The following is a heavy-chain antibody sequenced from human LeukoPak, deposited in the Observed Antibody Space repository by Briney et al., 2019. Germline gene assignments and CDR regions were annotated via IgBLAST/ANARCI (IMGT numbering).Heavy chain of an antibody. CDR2: INWSSAVL. J-gene: IGHJ4*02. D-gene: IGHD6-13*01. V-gene: IGHV3-9*01. Sequence: GGSLRLSCEASGFTFEDYAMHCVREAPGRGLEGVSGINWSSAVLGYADSVKRRFTISRDDAKNSLCLQMNSLRTEDTAFYYCAKDRAAGLSYFDDWGQGTLVTVSS. CDR3: AKDRAAGLSYFDD. CDR1: GFTFEDYA.